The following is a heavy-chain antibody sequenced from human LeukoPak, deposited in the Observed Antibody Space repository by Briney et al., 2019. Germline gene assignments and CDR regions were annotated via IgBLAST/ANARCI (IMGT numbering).Heavy chain of an antibody. Sequence: SETLSLTCTVSGGSISSYYWSWIRKPPGKGLEWIGYTHYSGSTNYNPSLKSRVTISVDTSKNQFSLKLSSVTAADTAVYYCARGTYYDSSGYYYYYYYYMDVWGKGTTVTVSS. D-gene: IGHD3-22*01. J-gene: IGHJ6*03. CDR3: ARGTYYDSSGYYYYYYYYMDV. CDR2: THYSGST. V-gene: IGHV4-59*01. CDR1: GGSISSYY.